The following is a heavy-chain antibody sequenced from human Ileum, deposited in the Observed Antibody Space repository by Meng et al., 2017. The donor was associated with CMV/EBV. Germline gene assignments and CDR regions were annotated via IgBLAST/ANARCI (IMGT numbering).Heavy chain of an antibody. CDR3: ARAAARGVPVDL. Sequence: LLRASSPGRLPPSESLSSPCPVTGGSLTSYYWPGIRQRAGKGLEWIGRIHPTGTTDDNPSLRSRVSMSLDKSKNQFSLKLTSVTAADTAVYYCARAAARGVPVDLWGQGTLVTVSS. CDR1: GGSLTSYY. J-gene: IGHJ5*02. D-gene: IGHD3-10*01. CDR2: IHPTGTT. V-gene: IGHV4-4*07.